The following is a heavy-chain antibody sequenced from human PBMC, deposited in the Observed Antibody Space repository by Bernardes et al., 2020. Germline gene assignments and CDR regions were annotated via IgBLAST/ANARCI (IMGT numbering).Heavy chain of an antibody. D-gene: IGHD6-19*01. CDR2: ITYSGAKT. Sequence: GGSLRLSCAVSGFTFNTYAMSWVRQAPGKGLEWVSAITYSGAKTYYRGSVKGRFTISRDNFNNIVFLQMDSLRAEDTAVYYCAKDQARGWYGYFDYWGLGTLVTVSS. J-gene: IGHJ4*02. V-gene: IGHV3-23*01. CDR1: GFTFNTYA. CDR3: AKDQARGWYGYFDY.